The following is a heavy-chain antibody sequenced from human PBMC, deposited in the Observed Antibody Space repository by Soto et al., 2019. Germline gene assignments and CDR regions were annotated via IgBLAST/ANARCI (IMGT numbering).Heavy chain of an antibody. CDR1: GFTFSSYS. CDR3: ARHPERIAQIGWFDP. CDR2: ISSNSSTI. J-gene: IGHJ5*02. Sequence: EVQLVESGGVLVQPGGSLRLSCAASGFTFSSYSMNWVRQAPGKGLEWVSYISSNSSTIYYADSVKGRFTISRDNTTNSLYLQMNSLRADDTAVYYCARHPERIAQIGWFDPWGQGTLVTVSS. D-gene: IGHD6-13*01. V-gene: IGHV3-48*01.